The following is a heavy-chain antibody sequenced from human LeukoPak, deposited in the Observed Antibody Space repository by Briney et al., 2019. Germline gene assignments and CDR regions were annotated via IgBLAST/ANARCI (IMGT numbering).Heavy chain of an antibody. CDR2: IIHIFDSP. D-gene: IGHD2-2*01. Sequence: GASVTVSCKTSGGTFTSDAISWVRQAPGQGLEWMGGIIHIFDSPNYAQKFQDRLTITTDESTTTAYMELSSMISDDTAIYYCAVGIVPAAHLDHWGQGTLVTVSS. J-gene: IGHJ4*02. CDR3: AVGIVPAAHLDH. CDR1: GGTFTSDA. V-gene: IGHV1-69*05.